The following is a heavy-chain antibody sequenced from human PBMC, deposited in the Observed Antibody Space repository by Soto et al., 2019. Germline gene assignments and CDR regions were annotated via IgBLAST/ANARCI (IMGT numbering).Heavy chain of an antibody. Sequence: PEGSLRLSCAASGFTFSSYAMCWVRQAPGKGLEWVSSISVSGDRTFYAASVKGRFTISRDNSRNTLHLQMNSLRAEDTALYYCAKDGDSITSNKPLDYWRQGTLVTAAS. J-gene: IGHJ4*02. V-gene: IGHV3-23*01. CDR2: ISVSGDRT. CDR3: AKDGDSITSNKPLDY. CDR1: GFTFSSYA. D-gene: IGHD2-2*01.